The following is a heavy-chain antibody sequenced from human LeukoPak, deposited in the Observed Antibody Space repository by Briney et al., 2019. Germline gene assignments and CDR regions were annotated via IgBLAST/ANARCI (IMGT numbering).Heavy chain of an antibody. CDR2: INHSGST. Sequence: PSETLSLTCDVYSGSFGGYYWSWIRQPPGKGLEWVGEINHSGSTSYNPSLKSRVSISVDASKNQFSLKLSSVTAADTAVYYCARSLEHYYDRSGYSVWDQGTTVTVSS. J-gene: IGHJ6*02. CDR1: SGSFGGYY. V-gene: IGHV4-34*01. CDR3: ARSLEHYYDRSGYSV. D-gene: IGHD3-22*01.